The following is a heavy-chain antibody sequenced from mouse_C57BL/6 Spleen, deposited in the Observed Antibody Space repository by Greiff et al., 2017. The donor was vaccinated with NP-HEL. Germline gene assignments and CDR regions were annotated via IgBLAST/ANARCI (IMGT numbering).Heavy chain of an antibody. J-gene: IGHJ4*01. Sequence: DVMLVESGGGLVQPGGSLSLSCAASGFTFTDYYMSWVRQPPGKALEWLGFIRNKANGYTTEYSASVKGRFTISRDNSQSILYLQMNALRAEDSATYYCARYWIDYYGSSYVAMDYWGQGTSVTVSS. CDR1: GFTFTDYY. CDR3: ARYWIDYYGSSYVAMDY. CDR2: IRNKANGYTT. V-gene: IGHV7-3*01. D-gene: IGHD1-1*01.